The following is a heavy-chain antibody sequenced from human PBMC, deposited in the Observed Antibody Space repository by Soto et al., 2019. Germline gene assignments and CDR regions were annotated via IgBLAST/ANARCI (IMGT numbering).Heavy chain of an antibody. CDR3: SRVNTAMAYGMDV. Sequence: QGQLVQSGAEVKKPGASVKVSCKASGYTFTSYDINWVRQATGQGLEWMGWMNNNSGNTGYAQKLQCRVTMTTITSISTSDMERRSLRSEDTAVYYCSRVNTAMAYGMDVWGQGPTVTVYS. V-gene: IGHV1-8*01. D-gene: IGHD5-18*01. J-gene: IGHJ6*01. CDR1: GYTFTSYD. CDR2: MNNNSGNT.